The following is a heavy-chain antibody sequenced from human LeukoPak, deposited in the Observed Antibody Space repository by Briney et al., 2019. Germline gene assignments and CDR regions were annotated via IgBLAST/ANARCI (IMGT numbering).Heavy chain of an antibody. D-gene: IGHD4-17*01. Sequence: PSETLSLTCTVSGGSISSYYWSWIRQPPGKGLEWIGEINHSGSTNYNPSLKSRVTISVDTSKNQFSLKLSSVTAADTAVYYCARVGYGDYVRPFDYWGQGTLVTVSS. CDR3: ARVGYGDYVRPFDY. CDR2: INHSGST. CDR1: GGSISSYY. J-gene: IGHJ4*02. V-gene: IGHV4-34*01.